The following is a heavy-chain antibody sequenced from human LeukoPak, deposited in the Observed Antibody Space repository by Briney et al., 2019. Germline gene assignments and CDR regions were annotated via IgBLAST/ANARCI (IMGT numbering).Heavy chain of an antibody. D-gene: IGHD3-22*01. CDR2: IYSGGST. CDR1: GFTFSSNY. CDR3: AREFMGDSSGKPDY. J-gene: IGHJ4*02. V-gene: IGHV3-53*01. Sequence: GGSLRLSCAASGFTFSSNYMSWVRQAPGKGLEWVSVIYSGGSTYYADSVKGRFTISRDNSKNTLYLQMNSLRAEDTAVYYYAREFMGDSSGKPDYWGQGTLVTVSS.